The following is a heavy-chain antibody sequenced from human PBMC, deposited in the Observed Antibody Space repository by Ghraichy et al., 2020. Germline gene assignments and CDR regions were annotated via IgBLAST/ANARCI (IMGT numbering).Heavy chain of an antibody. CDR3: ARSSPGGYYYYGMDV. D-gene: IGHD3-16*01. CDR2: IYYSGST. Sequence: SETLSLTCTVSGGSISSSSYYWGWIRQPPGKGLEWIGSIYYSGSTYYNPSLKSRVTISVDTSKNQFSLKLSSVTAADTAVYYCARSSPGGYYYYGMDVWGQGTTFTVSS. J-gene: IGHJ6*02. V-gene: IGHV4-39*01. CDR1: GGSISSSSYY.